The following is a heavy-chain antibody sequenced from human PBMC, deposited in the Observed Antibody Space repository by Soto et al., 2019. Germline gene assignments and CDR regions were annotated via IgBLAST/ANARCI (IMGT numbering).Heavy chain of an antibody. CDR1: GVTVSSNY. Sequence: EVQLVASGGGLVQPGGSLRLSCAASGVTVSSNYMSWVRQAPGKGLEWVSVIYSGGSTYYADSVKGRFTISRDNSKNTLYLQMNSLRAEDTSVYYCARDFYYHGSGTMGGYFDYWGQGSLVTVSS. D-gene: IGHD3-10*01. V-gene: IGHV3-66*01. J-gene: IGHJ4*02. CDR2: IYSGGST. CDR3: ARDFYYHGSGTMGGYFDY.